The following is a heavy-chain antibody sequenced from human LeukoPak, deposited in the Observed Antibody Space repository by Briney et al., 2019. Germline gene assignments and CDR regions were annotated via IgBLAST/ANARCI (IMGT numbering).Heavy chain of an antibody. CDR2: ISGSGGST. J-gene: IGHJ4*02. V-gene: IGHV3-23*01. Sequence: PGGSLRLSCTVSGFTVSSNSMSWVRQAPGEGLEWVSAISGSGGSTYYADSVKGRFTISRDNSKNTLYLQMNSLRAEDTAVYYCAKDYYGSGSYFFDYWGQGTLVTVSS. CDR3: AKDYYGSGSYFFDY. CDR1: GFTVSSNS. D-gene: IGHD3-10*01.